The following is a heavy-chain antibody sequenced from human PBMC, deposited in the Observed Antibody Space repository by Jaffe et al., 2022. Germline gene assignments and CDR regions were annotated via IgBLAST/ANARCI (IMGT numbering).Heavy chain of an antibody. Sequence: QVQLVQSGAEVKEPGASVKVFCKASGYTFTNYVIHWVRQAPGQSLEWMGWFNVGNGNIKYSQRFKGRVTITTDTSASTAYMDLSSLRSEDTAVYYCATEESYYYHFWGQGTLVTVSS. V-gene: IGHV1-3*01. J-gene: IGHJ4*02. CDR1: GYTFTNYV. CDR2: FNVGNGNI. D-gene: IGHD3-10*01. CDR3: ATEESYYYHF.